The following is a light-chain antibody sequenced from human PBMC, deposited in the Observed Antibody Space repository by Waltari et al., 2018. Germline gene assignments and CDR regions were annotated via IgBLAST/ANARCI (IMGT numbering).Light chain of an antibody. Sequence: SYELTQPPSVSVSPGQTASITCSGDILGSKYASWYQHKAGQSPLLVIYQDINRPSGIPERFSASKSGNTATLTISGTQAMDDADYYCQALGSNRWVFGGGTKLTVL. CDR3: QALGSNRWV. V-gene: IGLV3-1*01. CDR1: ILGSKY. CDR2: QDI. J-gene: IGLJ3*02.